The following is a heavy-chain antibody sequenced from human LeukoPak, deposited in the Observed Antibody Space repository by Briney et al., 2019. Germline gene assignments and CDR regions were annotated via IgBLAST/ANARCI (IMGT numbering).Heavy chain of an antibody. CDR3: ARGRAAAGYNWFDP. J-gene: IGHJ5*02. V-gene: IGHV4-34*01. CDR2: INHSGST. Sequence: ETLSLTCAVYGGSFSGYYWSWIRQPPGKGLEWIGEINHSGSTNYNPSLKSRVTISVDTSKNQFSLKLSSVTAADTAVYYCARGRAAAGYNWFDPWGQGTVVTVSS. D-gene: IGHD6-13*01. CDR1: GGSFSGYY.